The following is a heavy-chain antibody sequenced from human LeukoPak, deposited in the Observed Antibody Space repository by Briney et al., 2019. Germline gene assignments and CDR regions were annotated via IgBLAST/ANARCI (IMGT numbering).Heavy chain of an antibody. V-gene: IGHV1-8*01. D-gene: IGHD6-13*01. CDR2: MNPNSGNT. J-gene: IGHJ4*02. Sequence: ASVKVSCKASGYTFTSYDINWVRQATGQGLEWMGWMNPNSGNTGYAQKFQGRVTMTRNTSISTAYMELSSLRSEDTAVYYCARELRVAAAGTPFFDCWGQGTLVTVSS. CDR1: GYTFTSYD. CDR3: ARELRVAAAGTPFFDC.